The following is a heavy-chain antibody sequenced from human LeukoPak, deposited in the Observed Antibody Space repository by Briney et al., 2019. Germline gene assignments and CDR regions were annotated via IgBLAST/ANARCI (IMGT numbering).Heavy chain of an antibody. D-gene: IGHD1-26*01. CDR1: GFTFSSYE. V-gene: IGHV3-48*03. CDR3: ARGGSYNTLDV. J-gene: IGHJ6*04. Sequence: PGGSLRLSCAASGFTFSSYEMNWVRQAPGKGLEWVSYISSSGSTIYYADSVKGRFTISRDNAKKSLFLQTNSLRADDTAVYYCARGGSYNTLDVRGKGTTVTVSS. CDR2: ISSSGSTI.